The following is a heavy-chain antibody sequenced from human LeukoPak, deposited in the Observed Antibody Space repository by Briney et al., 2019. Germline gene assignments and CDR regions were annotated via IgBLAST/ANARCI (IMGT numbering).Heavy chain of an antibody. CDR3: ARVIAAAGRWGYYYYGMDV. J-gene: IGHJ6*02. CDR2: IYYSGST. D-gene: IGHD6-13*01. V-gene: IGHV4-59*12. Sequence: PSETLSLTCAVYGGSFSGYYWSWIRQPPGKGLEWIGYIYYSGSTNYSPSLKSRVTISVDTSKNQFSLKLSSVTAADTAVYYCARVIAAAGRWGYYYYGMDVWGQGTTVTVSS. CDR1: GGSFSGYY.